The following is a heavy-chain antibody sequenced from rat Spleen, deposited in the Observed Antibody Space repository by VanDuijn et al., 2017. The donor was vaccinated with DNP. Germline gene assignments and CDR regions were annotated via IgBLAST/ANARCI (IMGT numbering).Heavy chain of an antibody. Sequence: EVQLVESGGDPVQPGRSLTLSCVVSGFTFSGYWMYWIRQAPGKGLEWVASINTDGGTTYYPDSVKGRFTISRDNAENTVYLQMNSLRSEDTATYYCAKDRDGGFAMDAWGQGTSVTISS. J-gene: IGHJ4*01. CDR1: GFTFSGYW. CDR2: INTDGGTT. V-gene: IGHV5-58*01. D-gene: IGHD1-11*01. CDR3: AKDRDGGFAMDA.